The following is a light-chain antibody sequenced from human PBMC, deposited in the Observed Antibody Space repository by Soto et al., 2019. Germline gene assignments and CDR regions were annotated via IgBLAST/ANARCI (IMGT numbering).Light chain of an antibody. V-gene: IGKV4-1*01. Sequence: DIVMTQSPDSLAVSLGERATINCKSSQSVLYSSNNANYLAWYQQKPGQPPKLLLYWASTRASGVPDRYSGSGSGTDFSLIISSLQAEDVAVYYCQQYYATPFTFGPGTKVDI. J-gene: IGKJ3*01. CDR3: QQYYATPFT. CDR1: QSVLYSSNNANY. CDR2: WAS.